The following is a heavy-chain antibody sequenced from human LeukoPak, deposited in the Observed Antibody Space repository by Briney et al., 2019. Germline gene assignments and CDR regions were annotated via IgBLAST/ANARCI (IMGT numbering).Heavy chain of an antibody. V-gene: IGHV3-23*01. D-gene: IGHD2-2*01. J-gene: IGHJ4*02. CDR2: INGSRNKT. CDR3: AKVYCSSTTCSLLHFDY. CDR1: GFTFSSYA. Sequence: PGGSLRLSCAASGFTFSSYAMSWVRQAPGKGLEWVSSINGSRNKTYYADSVKGRFTISRDNSKNTLYLQMNSLRAEDTAVYYCAKVYCSSTTCSLLHFDYWGQGTLVTVSS.